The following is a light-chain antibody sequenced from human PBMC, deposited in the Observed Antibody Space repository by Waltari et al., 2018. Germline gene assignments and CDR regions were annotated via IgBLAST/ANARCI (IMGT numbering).Light chain of an antibody. Sequence: SYVLTQPPSVSVAPGQTARLTFDGNKIGSKHVHWYQQKPGQAPVLVVYDDGERPSGIPERFSGSNSGNTATLTISRVDAGDEADYYCQVWDSGSDHYVFGTVTKVTVL. CDR3: QVWDSGSDHYV. CDR1: KIGSKH. V-gene: IGLV3-21*02. CDR2: DDG. J-gene: IGLJ1*01.